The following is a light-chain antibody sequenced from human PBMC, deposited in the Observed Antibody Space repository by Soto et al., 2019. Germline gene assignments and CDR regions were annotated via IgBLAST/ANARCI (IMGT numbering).Light chain of an antibody. CDR2: GAS. V-gene: IGKV3-20*01. CDR1: QSVSSSY. J-gene: IGKJ3*01. CDR3: QQYGTGFT. Sequence: EIVLTQSPGTLCLSPGERATLSCRASQSVSSSYLAWYQQKPGQAPRLLIYGASSRATGIPDRFSGSGSGTDFTLTISKLEPEDFAVYYCQQYGTGFTVGSGSKVD.